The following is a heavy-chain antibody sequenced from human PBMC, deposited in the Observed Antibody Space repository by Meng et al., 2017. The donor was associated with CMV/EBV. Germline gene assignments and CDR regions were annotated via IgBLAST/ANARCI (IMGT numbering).Heavy chain of an antibody. J-gene: IGHJ6*02. Sequence: GSLRLSCAVYGGSFSGYYWSWIRQPPGKGLGWIGEINHSGSTNYNPSLKSRVTISVDTSKNQFSLKLSSVTAADTAVYYCARGYSSSSVRYSSGWYGSYYYYGMDVWGQGTTVTVSS. CDR3: ARGYSSSSVRYSSGWYGSYYYYGMDV. CDR1: GGSFSGYY. D-gene: IGHD6-19*01. CDR2: INHSGST. V-gene: IGHV4-34*01.